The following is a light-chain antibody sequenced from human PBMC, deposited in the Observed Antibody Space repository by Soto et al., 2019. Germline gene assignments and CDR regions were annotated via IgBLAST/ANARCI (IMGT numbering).Light chain of an antibody. Sequence: QSALTQPRSVSGSPGQSVTVSCTGTSSDVGGYNSVSWYQQYPGKAPKLLIYDVTKRPSGVPDRFSGSKSGNTASLTISGLQPEDEADYYCCSYAGRYTRFGGGTQLTVL. CDR1: SSDVGGYNS. CDR3: CSYAGRYTR. CDR2: DVT. V-gene: IGLV2-11*01. J-gene: IGLJ2*01.